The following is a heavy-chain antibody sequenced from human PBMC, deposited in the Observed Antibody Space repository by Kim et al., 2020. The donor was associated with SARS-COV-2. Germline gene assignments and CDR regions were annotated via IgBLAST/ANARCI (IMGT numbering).Heavy chain of an antibody. V-gene: IGHV3-64*05. J-gene: IGHJ4*02. Sequence: GGSLRLSCSASGFTFSNYAMHWVRQAPGKGLEYVSAISSDGGSTYYADSVKGRFTISSDNSKNMLYVQMSSLRVEDTAIYYCVTRNYYNSGSYYEGAPFDFWGQGTLVTVSS. D-gene: IGHD3-10*01. CDR2: ISSDGGST. CDR3: VTRNYYNSGSYYEGAPFDF. CDR1: GFTFSNYA.